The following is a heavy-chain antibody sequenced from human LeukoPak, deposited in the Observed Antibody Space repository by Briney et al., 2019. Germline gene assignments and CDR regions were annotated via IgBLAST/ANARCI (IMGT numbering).Heavy chain of an antibody. CDR3: ARLAAAENAFDI. J-gene: IGHJ3*02. CDR1: GGTFSSYA. D-gene: IGHD6-13*01. V-gene: IGHV1-69*13. CDR2: IIPIFGTA. Sequence: SVKVSCKASGGTFSSYAISWVRQAPGQGLEWMGGIIPIFGTANYAQKFQGRVTITADESTSTAYTELSSLRSEDTAVYYCARLAAAENAFDIWGQGTMVTVSS.